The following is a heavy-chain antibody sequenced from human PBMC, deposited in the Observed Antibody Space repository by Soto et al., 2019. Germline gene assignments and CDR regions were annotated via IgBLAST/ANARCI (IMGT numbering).Heavy chain of an antibody. Sequence: QVQLQESGPGLVKPSETLSLTCTVSGGSISSYYWSWIRQPPGKGLEWIGYIYYSGSTNYNPSLKSRVTISVDTSKNQFSLKLSSVTAADTAVYYCARDSNGVAARSFYYYGMDVWGQGTTVTVS. CDR2: IYYSGST. CDR3: ARDSNGVAARSFYYYGMDV. CDR1: GGSISSYY. J-gene: IGHJ6*02. V-gene: IGHV4-59*01. D-gene: IGHD6-6*01.